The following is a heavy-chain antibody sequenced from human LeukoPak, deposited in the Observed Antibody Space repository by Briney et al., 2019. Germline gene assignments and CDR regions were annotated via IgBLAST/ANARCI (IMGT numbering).Heavy chain of an antibody. J-gene: IGHJ4*02. V-gene: IGHV3-74*01. Sequence: GGSLRLSCAASGFTFSSYWMHWVRQAPGKGLVWVSRINNDGSSTSYADSVKGRFTISRDNAKNTLYLQMNSLRAEDTAVYYCAREEGDYLIYYFDYWGQGTLVTVSS. CDR1: GFTFSSYW. CDR3: AREEGDYLIYYFDY. CDR2: INNDGSST. D-gene: IGHD4-17*01.